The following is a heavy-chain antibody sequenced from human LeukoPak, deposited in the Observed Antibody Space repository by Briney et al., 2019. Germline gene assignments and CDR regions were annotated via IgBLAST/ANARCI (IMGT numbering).Heavy chain of an antibody. CDR3: ARQELWFRL. CDR2: IDYRGGT. Sequence: SETQSLTCSVSGGSVSRTYYSWGWIRQPPGKGLEWIGSIDYRGGTHFSPSLESRVTISVDTSQNQFSLGLMSVTAADTGVYYCARQELWFRLWGQGTLVTVSS. J-gene: IGHJ4*02. V-gene: IGHV4-39*01. D-gene: IGHD3-16*01. CDR1: GGSVSRTYYS.